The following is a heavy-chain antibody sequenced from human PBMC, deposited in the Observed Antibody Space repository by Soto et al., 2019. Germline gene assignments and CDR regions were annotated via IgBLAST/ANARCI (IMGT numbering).Heavy chain of an antibody. CDR2: SNPSGGTT. J-gene: IGHJ4*02. Sequence: QVQLAQSGTEVKKPGASAKGSCKTSGYIFTSYYIHWVRQAPGQGLEWMGISNPSGGTTNYAQKCQGRVTMTRDTSTSTVYMELSSLRSEDTAVYYCARGPATAPDAYWGLGTLVTVSS. CDR3: ARGPATAPDAY. D-gene: IGHD2-2*01. V-gene: IGHV1-46*01. CDR1: GYIFTSYY.